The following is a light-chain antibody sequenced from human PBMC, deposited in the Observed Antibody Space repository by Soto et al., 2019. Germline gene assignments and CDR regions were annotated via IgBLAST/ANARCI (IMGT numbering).Light chain of an antibody. CDR3: QHHSGWVKS. V-gene: IGKV3-15*01. CDR1: QSVSSD. CDR2: GAS. J-gene: IGKJ2*03. Sequence: EIVMTQSPDTLSVSPGERVTLSCRASQSVSSDLAWYQQKPGQAPRLLIYGASTRATGIPARFSGSGSGTEFTLTISSLQSEDFAVYHCQHHSGWVKSFGQGTKLQIK.